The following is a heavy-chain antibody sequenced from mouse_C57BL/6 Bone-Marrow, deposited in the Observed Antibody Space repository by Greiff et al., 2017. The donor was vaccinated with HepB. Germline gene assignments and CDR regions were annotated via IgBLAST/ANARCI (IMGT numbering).Heavy chain of an antibody. CDR2: IWRGGST. Sequence: VQLQRSGPGLVQPSQSLSITCTVSGFSLTSYGVHWVRQSPGKGLEWLGVIWRGGSTDYNAAFMSRLSITKDNSKSQVFFKMNSLQADDTAIYYCAISPYYYGSSPFAYWGQGTLVTVSA. D-gene: IGHD1-1*01. J-gene: IGHJ3*01. V-gene: IGHV2-5*01. CDR3: AISPYYYGSSPFAY. CDR1: GFSLTSYG.